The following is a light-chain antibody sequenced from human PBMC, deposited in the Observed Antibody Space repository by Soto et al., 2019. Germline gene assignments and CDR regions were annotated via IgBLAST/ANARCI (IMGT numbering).Light chain of an antibody. Sequence: QSALTQPRSVCGSPGQSVTISCTGTISDVGGYNYVSWYQHHPGKAPKLMIYDVDKRPSGVPGRFSGSKYGNTAPLTISGLQAEDEADYYCCSYTGSYPFVFGTGTKVTVL. CDR1: ISDVGGYNY. V-gene: IGLV2-11*01. CDR3: CSYTGSYPFV. J-gene: IGLJ1*01. CDR2: DVD.